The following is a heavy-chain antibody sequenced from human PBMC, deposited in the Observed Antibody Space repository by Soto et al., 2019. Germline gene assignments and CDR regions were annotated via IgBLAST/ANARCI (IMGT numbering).Heavy chain of an antibody. CDR3: GTWRGISWFDS. D-gene: IGHD3-3*02. Sequence: GESLKISCKASGFTFSSYSLGWVRHMPGKGLQWMGNIFSSDSSAKYSPSFVGQVTISVDRSINTAYLQWSSLKASDTAIYYCGTWRGISWFDSWGPGTLVTVFS. V-gene: IGHV5-51*01. J-gene: IGHJ5*01. CDR1: GFTFSSYS. CDR2: IFSSDSSA.